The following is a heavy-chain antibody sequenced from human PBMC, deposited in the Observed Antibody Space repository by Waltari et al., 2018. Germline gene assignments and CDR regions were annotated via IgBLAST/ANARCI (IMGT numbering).Heavy chain of an antibody. Sequence: EMQVLESGGGLVQPGGSLRLSCGGSGFNFGTHSMTWVRQAPGKGLEWVSTISDGGGGTYYADSVRGRFTISRDNSENAVYLQMNGLRGDDTAIYFCAKEGYYGPNNGLDVWGQGTAVIVSS. V-gene: IGHV3-23*01. CDR3: AKEGYYGPNNGLDV. D-gene: IGHD3-3*01. J-gene: IGHJ6*02. CDR1: GFNFGTHS. CDR2: ISDGGGGT.